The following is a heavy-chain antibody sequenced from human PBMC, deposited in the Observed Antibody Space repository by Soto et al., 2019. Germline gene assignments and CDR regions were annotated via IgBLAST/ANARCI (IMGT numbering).Heavy chain of an antibody. Sequence: QVQLVESGGGVVQPGRSLRLSCAASGFTFSSYGMHWVRQAPGKGLEWVAVIWYDGSNKYYADSVKGRFTISRDNSKNTLYLQMNSLRAEDTAVYYCARDTRRIAAATYYYGMDVWGQGTTVTVSS. CDR2: IWYDGSNK. D-gene: IGHD6-13*01. V-gene: IGHV3-33*01. J-gene: IGHJ6*02. CDR3: ARDTRRIAAATYYYGMDV. CDR1: GFTFSSYG.